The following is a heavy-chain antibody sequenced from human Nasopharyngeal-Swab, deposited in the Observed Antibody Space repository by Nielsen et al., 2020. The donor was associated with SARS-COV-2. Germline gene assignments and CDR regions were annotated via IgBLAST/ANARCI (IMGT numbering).Heavy chain of an antibody. D-gene: IGHD5-12*01. CDR3: VRPEGVATSFKYYFQYGMDV. J-gene: IGHJ6*02. CDR1: EYSFTSYW. CDR2: IYPRDSDT. V-gene: IGHV5-51*01. Sequence: GESLKISCKGSEYSFTSYWIAWVRQMPGKGPEWMGIIYPRDSDTRYSPSFQGQVTISADKSISTAYLQWSSLKASDTAMYYCVRPEGVATSFKYYFQYGMDVWGQGTMVTVPS.